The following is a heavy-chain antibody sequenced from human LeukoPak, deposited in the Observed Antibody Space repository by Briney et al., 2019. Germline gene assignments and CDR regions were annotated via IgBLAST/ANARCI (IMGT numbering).Heavy chain of an antibody. J-gene: IGHJ4*02. CDR1: GGSFSGYY. CDR3: ARGRFTSIFGVVITVGFDY. CDR2: INHSGST. V-gene: IGHV4-34*01. Sequence: SETLSLTCAVYGGSFSGYYWSWIRQPPGKGLEWIGEINHSGSTNYNPSLKSRVTISVDTSKNQFSLKLSSVTAADTAVYYCARGRFTSIFGVVITVGFDYWGQGTLVTVSS. D-gene: IGHD3-3*01.